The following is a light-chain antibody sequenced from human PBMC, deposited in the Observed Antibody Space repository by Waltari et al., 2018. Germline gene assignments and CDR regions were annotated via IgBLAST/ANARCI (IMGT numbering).Light chain of an antibody. CDR1: QSISSW. J-gene: IGKJ4*01. CDR3: QQYNSYPLT. CDR2: KAS. Sequence: DIQMTQSPSTLSASVGDRVTITCRASQSISSWFAWYQQKPGKAPKLLIYKASSLESGVPSRFIGSGSGTEFTLTISSLQPDDFATYYCQQYNSYPLTFGGGTKVEIK. V-gene: IGKV1-5*03.